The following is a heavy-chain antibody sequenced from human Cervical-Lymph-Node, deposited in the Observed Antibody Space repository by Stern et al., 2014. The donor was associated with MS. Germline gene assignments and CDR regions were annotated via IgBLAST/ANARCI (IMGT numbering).Heavy chain of an antibody. Sequence: EQLVQSGAEVKKPGESLRISCEVSGYRFTNNWIGWVRQMPGKGLEWMGIIYPGDSETRYSPSFQGQVTILVDKSNTTTYLHWSSLKASDTAIYYCARRGHGYMGIDYWGQGTLVTVSS. V-gene: IGHV5-51*03. CDR3: ARRGHGYMGIDY. CDR1: GYRFTNNW. D-gene: IGHD1-1*01. CDR2: IYPGDSET. J-gene: IGHJ4*02.